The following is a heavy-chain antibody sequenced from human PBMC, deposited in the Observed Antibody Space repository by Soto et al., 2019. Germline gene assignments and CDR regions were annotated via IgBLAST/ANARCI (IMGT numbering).Heavy chain of an antibody. CDR1: GDSVSGASYY. CDR3: ARYYFDRNYFDY. Sequence: SEPLSLTCTVSGDSVSGASYYWGWIRQPPGRGLEWIGYIYYSGSTTYNPSLKSRVTISVDTSKKQFSLKVSSVTAADTAVYYCARYYFDRNYFDYWGQGALVTVSS. V-gene: IGHV4-61*01. CDR2: IYYSGST. J-gene: IGHJ4*02. D-gene: IGHD3-22*01.